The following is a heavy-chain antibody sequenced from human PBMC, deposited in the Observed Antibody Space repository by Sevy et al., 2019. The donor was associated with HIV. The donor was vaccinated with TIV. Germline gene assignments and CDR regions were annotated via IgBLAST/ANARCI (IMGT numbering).Heavy chain of an antibody. CDR2: ISFDGDNK. D-gene: IGHD3-16*01. J-gene: IGHJ6*02. Sequence: GGSLRLSCEASGFSFSRYGMHWVRQVAGKGLEWVAVISFDGDNKYYSDSVRGRFAISRDNSENSMQRQMNNLRLDDTAVYYCAKDLSSIYPYSMDVWGQGTTVTVSS. CDR3: AKDLSSIYPYSMDV. V-gene: IGHV3-30*18. CDR1: GFSFSRYG.